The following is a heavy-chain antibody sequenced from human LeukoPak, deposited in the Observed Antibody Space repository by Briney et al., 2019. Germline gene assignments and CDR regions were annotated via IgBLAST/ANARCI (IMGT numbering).Heavy chain of an antibody. CDR2: IKEDGSGQ. CDR1: GFTFNNYW. Sequence: PGGSLRLSCAASGFTFNNYWMAWVRQAPGKGLEWVANIKEDGSGQNYVDSVKGRFIISRDNAKNSLYLQINSLRAEDAAVYFCARELATGAGAYKYWGQGTLVTVSS. D-gene: IGHD1-1*01. CDR3: ARELATGAGAYKY. V-gene: IGHV3-7*01. J-gene: IGHJ4*02.